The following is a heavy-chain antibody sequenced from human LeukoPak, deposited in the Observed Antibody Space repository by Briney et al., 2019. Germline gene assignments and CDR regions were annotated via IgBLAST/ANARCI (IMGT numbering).Heavy chain of an antibody. J-gene: IGHJ4*01. CDR2: IYYSGST. CDR3: AAYGGNSEYFDK. Sequence: SETLSLTCTISGGSITTYYWSWIRQPPGKALEWIGYIYYSGSTDSTPSLKNRVAMSVDTSRNQFSLKLTSVTAADTAICYCAAYGGNSEYFDKWGQGSLVTVSS. V-gene: IGHV4-59*03. CDR1: GGSITTYY. D-gene: IGHD4-23*01.